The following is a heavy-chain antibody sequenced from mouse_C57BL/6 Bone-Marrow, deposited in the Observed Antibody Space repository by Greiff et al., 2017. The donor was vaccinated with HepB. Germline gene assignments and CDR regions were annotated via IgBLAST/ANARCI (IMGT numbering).Heavy chain of an antibody. J-gene: IGHJ3*01. CDR2: ISDGGSYT. Sequence: DVMLVESGGGLVKPGGSLKLSCAASGFTFSSYAMSWVRQTPEKRLEWVATISDGGSYTYYPDNVKGRFTISRDNAKNNLYLQMSHLKSEDTAMYYCARDDGKLFAYWGQGTLVTVSA. V-gene: IGHV5-4*01. D-gene: IGHD2-1*01. CDR3: ARDDGKLFAY. CDR1: GFTFSSYA.